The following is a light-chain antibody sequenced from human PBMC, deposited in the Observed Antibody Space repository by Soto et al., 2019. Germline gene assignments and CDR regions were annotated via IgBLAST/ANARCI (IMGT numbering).Light chain of an antibody. CDR3: QQHSNWPPLT. CDR1: QSVSSY. V-gene: IGKV3-11*01. J-gene: IGKJ4*01. Sequence: EIVLTQSPATLSLSPGERATLSCRASQSVSSYLAWYQQKPGQAPRLLIYDASNRATGIPARFSGNGSGTDFTLTISSLEPEDFAVYYCQQHSNWPPLTFGGGTKVEIK. CDR2: DAS.